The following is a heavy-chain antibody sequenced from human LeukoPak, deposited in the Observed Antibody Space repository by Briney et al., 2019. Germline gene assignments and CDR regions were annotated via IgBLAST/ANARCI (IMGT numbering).Heavy chain of an antibody. V-gene: IGHV3-23*01. Sequence: GGSLRLSCAASGFTFTSYSMNWVRQAPGKGLEWVSTISGGDGSTYYADSVKGRFTISRDNSKNTLYLQVNSPRAEDTAVYYCAKGGKWDVTPFDYWGQGTLVTVSS. CDR2: ISGGDGST. D-gene: IGHD1-26*01. J-gene: IGHJ4*02. CDR1: GFTFTSYS. CDR3: AKGGKWDVTPFDY.